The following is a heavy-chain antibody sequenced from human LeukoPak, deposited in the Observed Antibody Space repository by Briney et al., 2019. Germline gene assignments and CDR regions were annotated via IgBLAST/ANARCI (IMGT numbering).Heavy chain of an antibody. CDR2: INCNGDNK. D-gene: IGHD6-19*01. J-gene: IGHJ4*02. CDR3: AKDGHCPGALCPTQIAVAGYNDN. CDR1: GFTFSIYT. Sequence: GGSLRLSCAASGFTFSIYTMNWVRQAPGKGLEWVSIINCNGDNKYYADSVQGRFTISRDNSKNTVYLQMNSLRAEDTAIYYCAKDGHCPGALCPTQIAVAGYNDNWGQGTLVTVSS. V-gene: IGHV3-23*01.